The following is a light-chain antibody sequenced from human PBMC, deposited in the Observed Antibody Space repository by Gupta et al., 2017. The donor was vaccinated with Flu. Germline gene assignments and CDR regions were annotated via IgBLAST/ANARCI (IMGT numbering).Light chain of an antibody. CDR1: QSVSSSY. V-gene: IGKV3-20*01. J-gene: IGKJ2*01. Sequence: RATLSCRDSQSVSSSYLAWYQQKPGQAPRLLIYGASSRATGIPDRFSGSGSGTDFILTISRLEPEDFAVYYCQQYGSSTGYTFGQGTKLETK. CDR3: QQYGSSTGYT. CDR2: GAS.